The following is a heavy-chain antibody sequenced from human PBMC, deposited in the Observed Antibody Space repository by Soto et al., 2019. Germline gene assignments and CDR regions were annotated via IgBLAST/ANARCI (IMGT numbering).Heavy chain of an antibody. J-gene: IGHJ4*02. CDR3: ARAGPQNPKWSVLIDY. V-gene: IGHV4-39*01. Sequence: QLQLQESGPGLVKPSETLSLTCTVSGGSISSSSYYWGWIRQPPGKGLEWIGSIYYSGSTYYNPSLKSRVTISVDTSKNQFSLKLSSVTAADTAVYYCARAGPQNPKWSVLIDYWGQGTLVTVSS. D-gene: IGHD3-3*01. CDR2: IYYSGST. CDR1: GGSISSSSYY.